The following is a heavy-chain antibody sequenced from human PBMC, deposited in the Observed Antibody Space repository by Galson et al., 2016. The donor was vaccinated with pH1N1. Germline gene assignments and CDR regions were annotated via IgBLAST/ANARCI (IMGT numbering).Heavy chain of an antibody. CDR2: INPDSGGT. D-gene: IGHD3-16*01. Sequence: SVKVSCKASGYTFTGYYMHWVRQAPGQGPEWMGWINPDSGGTNYAQRFQGRVTMTRDTSISTTYMELSRLTTDDTAVYYCTRVGRLRSDFDPWGQGTLVTVSS. CDR1: GYTFTGYY. V-gene: IGHV1-2*02. J-gene: IGHJ5*02. CDR3: TRVGRLRSDFDP.